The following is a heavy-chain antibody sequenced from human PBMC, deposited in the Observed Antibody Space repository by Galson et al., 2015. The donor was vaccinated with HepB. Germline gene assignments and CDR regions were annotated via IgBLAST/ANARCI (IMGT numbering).Heavy chain of an antibody. CDR1: GFSLSTSGVG. D-gene: IGHD6-6*01. J-gene: IGHJ3*02. CDR3: AHISSSSADGAFDI. CDR2: IYWDDDK. V-gene: IGHV2-5*02. Sequence: PALVKPTQTLTLTCTFSGFSLSTSGVGVGWIRQPPGKALEWLALIYWDDDKRYSPSLKSRLTITKDTSKNQVVLTMTNMDPVDTATYYCAHISSSSADGAFDIWGQGTMVTVSS.